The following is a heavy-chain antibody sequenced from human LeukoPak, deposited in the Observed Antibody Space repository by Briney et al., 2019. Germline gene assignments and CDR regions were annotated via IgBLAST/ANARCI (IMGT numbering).Heavy chain of an antibody. CDR1: GFPFSRYW. CDR3: ARDFLTYYDSSGQGAYFDY. J-gene: IGHJ4*02. D-gene: IGHD3-22*01. CDR2: IKQDGSEK. Sequence: GGSLRLSCAASGFPFSRYWMSWVRQAPGKGLEWVANIKQDGSEKYYVDSVKGRFTSSRDNARNSLYLQMNSLRAEDTAVYYCARDFLTYYDSSGQGAYFDYWGQGTLVTVSS. V-gene: IGHV3-7*05.